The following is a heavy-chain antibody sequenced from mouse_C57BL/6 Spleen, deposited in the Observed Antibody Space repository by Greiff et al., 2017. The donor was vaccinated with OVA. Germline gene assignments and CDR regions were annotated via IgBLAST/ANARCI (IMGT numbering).Heavy chain of an antibody. Sequence: QVQLKESGPELVKPGASVKISCKASGYAFSSSWMNWVKQRPGKGLEWIGRIYPGDGDTNYNGKFKGKATLTADKSSSTAYMQLSSLTSEDSAVYFCAKLYMGPFDYWGQGTTLTVSS. CDR1: GYAFSSSW. V-gene: IGHV1-82*01. CDR2: IYPGDGDT. J-gene: IGHJ2*01. CDR3: AKLYMGPFDY. D-gene: IGHD1-3*01.